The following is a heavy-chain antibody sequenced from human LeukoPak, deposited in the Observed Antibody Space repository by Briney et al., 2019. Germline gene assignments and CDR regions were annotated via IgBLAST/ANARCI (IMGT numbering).Heavy chain of an antibody. CDR2: IRSKANSYAT. V-gene: IGHV3-73*01. CDR1: GFIFSGSA. J-gene: IGHJ4*02. Sequence: GGSLRLSCAASGFIFSGSAMHWVRQAPGKGLEWVGRIRSKANSYATAYAASVKGRFTISRDDSKNTAYLQMNSLKTEDTAVYYCTRIADYDFWSGYASFDYWGQGTLVTVSS. D-gene: IGHD3-3*01. CDR3: TRIADYDFWSGYASFDY.